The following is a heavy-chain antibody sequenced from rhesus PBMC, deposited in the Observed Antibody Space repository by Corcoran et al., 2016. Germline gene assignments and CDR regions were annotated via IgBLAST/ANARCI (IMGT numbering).Heavy chain of an antibody. Sequence: QVQLQESGPGVVKPSETLSLTCAVSGGSLSGYYLWSWIRQPPGKGLEWIGYIGLTGGRTNYNPSLKNRVTISHDTSKNQFSLKLSSVTAADTAVYYCARESSWSAYFGLDSWGQGVVVTVSS. CDR3: ARESSWSAYFGLDS. V-gene: IGHV4-127*01. CDR1: GGSLSGYYL. J-gene: IGHJ6*01. D-gene: IGHD6-13*01. CDR2: IGLTGGRT.